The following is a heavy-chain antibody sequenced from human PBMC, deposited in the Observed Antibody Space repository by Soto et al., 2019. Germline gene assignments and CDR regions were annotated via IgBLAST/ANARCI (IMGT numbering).Heavy chain of an antibody. D-gene: IGHD6-19*01. CDR3: ARAASSLSMLY. CDR2: INPSGGST. Sequence: GASVKVSCKASGYTLTTYNMHWVRQAPGQGLEWMGVINPSGGSTNYAQKFQGRVIMTSDVSTSTVFMELSSLRSEDTALYFCARAASSLSMLYWGQGTQVTVS. J-gene: IGHJ4*02. CDR1: GYTLTTYN. V-gene: IGHV1-46*03.